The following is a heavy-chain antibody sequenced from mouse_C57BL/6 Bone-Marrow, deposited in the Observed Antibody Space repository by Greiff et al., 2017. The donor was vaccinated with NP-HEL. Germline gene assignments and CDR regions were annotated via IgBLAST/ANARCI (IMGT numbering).Heavy chain of an antibody. CDR3: ARDYEAY. D-gene: IGHD2-4*01. J-gene: IGHJ3*01. CDR2: IYPRSGNT. V-gene: IGHV1-81*01. CDR1: GYTFTSYG. Sequence: VKLMESGAELARPGASVKLSCKASGYTFTSYGISWVKQRTGQGLEWIGEIYPRSGNTYYNEKFKGKATLTADKSSSTAYMELRSLTSEDSAVYFCARDYEAYWGQGTLVTVSA.